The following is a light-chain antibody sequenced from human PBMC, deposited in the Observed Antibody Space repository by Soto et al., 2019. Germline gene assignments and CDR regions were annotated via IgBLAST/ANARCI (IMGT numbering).Light chain of an antibody. V-gene: IGLV2-14*01. Sequence: QSVLTQPASVSGSPGQSITISCAGTMRDVGAYNLVSWYQQHPGRAPPLIIYEVRNRPSGISFLFSGSKSGNTASLTISGLQAEDEADYYCSSYTSTSSLIFGGGTKLTVL. CDR3: SSYTSTSSLI. CDR2: EVR. CDR1: MRDVGAYNL. J-gene: IGLJ2*01.